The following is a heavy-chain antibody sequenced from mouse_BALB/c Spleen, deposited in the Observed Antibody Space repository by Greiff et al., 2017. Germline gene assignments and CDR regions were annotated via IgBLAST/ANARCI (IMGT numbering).Heavy chain of an antibody. J-gene: IGHJ2*01. V-gene: IGHV7-3*02. CDR2: IRNKANGYTT. CDR1: GFTFTDYY. D-gene: IGHD2-3*01. CDR3: ARTYDGYYFDY. Sequence: VQLQQSGGGLVQPGGSLRLSCATSGFTFTDYYMSWVRQPPGKALEWLGFIRNKANGYTTEYSASVKGRFTISRDNSQSILYLQMNTLRAEDSATYYCARTYDGYYFDYWGQGTTLTVSS.